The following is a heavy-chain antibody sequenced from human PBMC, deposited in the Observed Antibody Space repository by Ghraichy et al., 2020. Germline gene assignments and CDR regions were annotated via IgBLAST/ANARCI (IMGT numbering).Heavy chain of an antibody. CDR1: GFTFSSYA. Sequence: GSLRLSCAASGFTFSSYAMSWVRQAPGKELEWVSAISGSGGITYNADSVKGRFTISRDNSKNTLYLQMNSLRAEDTAVYYCAKDPAIVVVPAATPLDYWGPGTLVTVSS. CDR3: AKDPAIVVVPAATPLDY. D-gene: IGHD2-2*01. V-gene: IGHV3-23*01. J-gene: IGHJ4*02. CDR2: ISGSGGIT.